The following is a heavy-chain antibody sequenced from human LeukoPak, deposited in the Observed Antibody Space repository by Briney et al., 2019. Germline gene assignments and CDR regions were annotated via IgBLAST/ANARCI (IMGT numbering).Heavy chain of an antibody. CDR2: ISSSSSYI. J-gene: IGHJ4*02. CDR1: GFTFSSYS. V-gene: IGHV3-21*01. D-gene: IGHD6-13*01. CDR3: ARESIAAAGGGTVY. Sequence: PGGSLRLSCAASGFTFSSYSMNWVRQAPGKGLEWVSFISSSSSYIYYADSVKGRFTISRDNATNSLYLQMNSLRAEDTAVYYCARESIAAAGGGTVYWGQGTLVTVSS.